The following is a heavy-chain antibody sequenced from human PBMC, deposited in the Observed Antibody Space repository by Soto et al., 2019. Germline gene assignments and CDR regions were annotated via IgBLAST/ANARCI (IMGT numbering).Heavy chain of an antibody. J-gene: IGHJ6*02. CDR2: IYYSGST. CDR3: ASCGYSYGSPYYYYGMDV. D-gene: IGHD5-18*01. CDR1: GGSISRGDYY. Sequence: PSETLSLTCTVSGGSISRGDYYWSWILQPPGKGLEWIGYIYYSGSTYYADSVKGRFTISRDNSKNTLYLQMNSLRAEDTAVYYCASCGYSYGSPYYYYGMDVWGQGTTVTVSS. V-gene: IGHV4-30-4*01.